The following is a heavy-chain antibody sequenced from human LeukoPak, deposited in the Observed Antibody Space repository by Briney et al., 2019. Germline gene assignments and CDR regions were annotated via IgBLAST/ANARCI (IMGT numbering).Heavy chain of an antibody. CDR2: IYSGGST. V-gene: IGHV3-66*01. CDR1: GFSVSNNY. CDR3: ASDSYSPEYFQH. J-gene: IGHJ1*01. Sequence: GGSLRLSCAASGFSVSNNYMSWVRQAPGKGLQWVSVIYSGGSTFYADSVKGRFTISRDNSKNTLYLQMNSLRAEDTAVYYCASDSYSPEYFQHWGQGTLVTVSS. D-gene: IGHD2-15*01.